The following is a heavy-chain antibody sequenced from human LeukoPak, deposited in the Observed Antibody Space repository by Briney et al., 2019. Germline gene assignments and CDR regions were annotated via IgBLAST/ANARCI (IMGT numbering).Heavy chain of an antibody. D-gene: IGHD2-15*01. Sequence: PGGSLRLSCAASGFTFSRNWMSWVRRAPGKGLEWVVNIKQDGSAKYYVDSVKGRFTISRDNAKNSLYLQMNSLRAGDTAVYYCVRDCGGSGDHWGQGTLVTVSS. J-gene: IGHJ4*02. CDR2: IKQDGSAK. V-gene: IGHV3-7*01. CDR1: GFTFSRNW. CDR3: VRDCGGSGDH.